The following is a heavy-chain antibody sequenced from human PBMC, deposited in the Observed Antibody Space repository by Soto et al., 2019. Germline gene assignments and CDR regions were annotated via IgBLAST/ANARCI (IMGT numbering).Heavy chain of an antibody. CDR2: ISASGSST. D-gene: IGHD6-25*01. Sequence: EVQLLESGGGLVQPGGSLRLSCAGSGFTFSSYAMNWVRHAPGKGLEWVSGISASGSSTYYADSVKGRFTISRDNSKNMLYLQMNSLRAEDRAVYYCAKGRTERGSAHCPLDYWGQGILVSVSS. CDR3: AKGRTERGSAHCPLDY. CDR1: GFTFSSYA. J-gene: IGHJ4*02. V-gene: IGHV3-23*01.